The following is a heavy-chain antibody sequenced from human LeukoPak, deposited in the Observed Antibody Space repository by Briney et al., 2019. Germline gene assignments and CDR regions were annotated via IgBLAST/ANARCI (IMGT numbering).Heavy chain of an antibody. D-gene: IGHD3-10*01. J-gene: IGHJ4*02. CDR2: ITSSGRTP. V-gene: IGHV3-23*01. Sequence: GGSLRLSCEASGFTFNTHAMSWVRQAPGKGLEWVASITSSGRTPYYADSVKGRFTISRDNSKNTLYLQMNSLRGEDTAVYYCAKDRPNFYETSGSYYKIKGDFWGQGSLVTVSS. CDR1: GFTFNTHA. CDR3: AKDRPNFYETSGSYYKIKGDF.